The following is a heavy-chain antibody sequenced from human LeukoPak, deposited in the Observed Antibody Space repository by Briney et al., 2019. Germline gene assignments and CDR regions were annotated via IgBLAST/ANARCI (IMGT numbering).Heavy chain of an antibody. Sequence: SETLSLTCAVSGYSISSGYYWGWIRQPPGKGLEWIGRIFHSGSTYYNQSLKSRVNMSVDTSKNQISLKLSSVTAADTAVYYCARASGSYGSGSYYYYGMDVWGKGTTVTVSS. CDR2: IFHSGST. V-gene: IGHV4-38-2*01. CDR1: GYSISSGYY. J-gene: IGHJ6*04. D-gene: IGHD3-10*01. CDR3: ARASGSYGSGSYYYYGMDV.